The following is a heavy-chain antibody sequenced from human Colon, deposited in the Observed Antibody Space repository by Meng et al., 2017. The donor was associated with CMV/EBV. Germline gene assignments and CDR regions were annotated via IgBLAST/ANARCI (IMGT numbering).Heavy chain of an antibody. Sequence: LYWAASGLTFNSYSMNWVRQAPGKGLGWDSSISSSSSSMYYAASVKGRFTISRDNAKNSLYLQMNSLRAEDTAVYYCARDRSLQRDLWGRGTLVTVSS. CDR1: GLTFNSYS. CDR3: ARDRSLQRDL. D-gene: IGHD4-11*01. V-gene: IGHV3-21*01. J-gene: IGHJ2*01. CDR2: ISSSSSSM.